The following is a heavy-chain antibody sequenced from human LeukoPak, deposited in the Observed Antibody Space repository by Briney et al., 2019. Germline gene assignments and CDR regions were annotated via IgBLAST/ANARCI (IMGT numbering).Heavy chain of an antibody. CDR2: INDSGST. Sequence: SETLSLTCAVYDGSLSGHHWSWMRQPPGKGLEWIGEINDSGSTNYNPSLKSRVTISVDTSKNQFSLKLSSVTAADTAVYYCARDGRDYYYYYMDVWGKGTTVTVSS. CDR3: ARDGRDYYYYYMDV. CDR1: DGSLSGHH. J-gene: IGHJ6*03. V-gene: IGHV4-34*01.